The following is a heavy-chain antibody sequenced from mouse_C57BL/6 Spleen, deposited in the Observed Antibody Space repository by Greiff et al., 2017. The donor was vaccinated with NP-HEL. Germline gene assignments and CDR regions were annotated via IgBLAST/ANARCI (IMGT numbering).Heavy chain of an antibody. D-gene: IGHD1-1*01. CDR1: GYTFTDYY. Sequence: EVQLQQSGPELVKPGASVKISCKASGYTFTDYYMNWVKQSHGKSLEWIGDINPNNGGTSYNQKFKGKATLTVDKSSSTAYMELRSLTSEDSAVYYCARGGSSPMDYWGQGTSVTVSS. CDR2: INPNNGGT. J-gene: IGHJ4*01. V-gene: IGHV1-26*01. CDR3: ARGGSSPMDY.